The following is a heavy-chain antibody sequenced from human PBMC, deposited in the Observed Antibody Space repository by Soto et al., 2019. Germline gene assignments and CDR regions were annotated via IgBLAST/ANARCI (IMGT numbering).Heavy chain of an antibody. CDR1: GFTFSSYA. CDR3: AKGVPGIAVAGTGYFQH. CDR2: ISGSGDST. Sequence: EVQLLESGGGLVQPGGSLRLSCAASGFTFSSYAMSWVRQAPGKGLEWVSGISGSGDSTYYADSVKGRFTISRDNSKHTLDLQMNSLRAEDTGVYYCAKGVPGIAVAGTGYFQHWGQGTLVTVSS. D-gene: IGHD6-19*01. J-gene: IGHJ1*01. V-gene: IGHV3-23*01.